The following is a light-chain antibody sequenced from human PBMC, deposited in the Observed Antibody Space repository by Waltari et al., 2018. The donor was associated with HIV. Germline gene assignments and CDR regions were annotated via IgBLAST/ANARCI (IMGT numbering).Light chain of an antibody. Sequence: QSVLTQPPSASGTHGPRVPISCSGSSPNHGRNYVYWSQQVPGAAPQLLLYRNNQRHSGVPDRFSGSKSGASASLAISGLRSDDEADYYCAAWDDSLKNYVFGTGTRVTVL. J-gene: IGLJ1*01. V-gene: IGLV1-47*01. CDR1: SPNHGRNY. CDR2: RNN. CDR3: AAWDDSLKNYV.